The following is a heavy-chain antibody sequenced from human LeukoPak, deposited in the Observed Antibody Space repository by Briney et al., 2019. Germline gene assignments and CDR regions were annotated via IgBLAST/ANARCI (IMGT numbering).Heavy chain of an antibody. V-gene: IGHV4-39*01. Sequence: KPSETLSLTCTVAGGSISSSSYYWGWIRQPPGKGLEWIGSIYYSGSTYYNPSLKSRFTISVDTSKNQFSLKLSSVTAADTAVYYCARTTSYGMDVWGQGTTVTVSS. CDR3: ARTTSYGMDV. D-gene: IGHD1-14*01. CDR1: GGSISSSSYY. J-gene: IGHJ6*02. CDR2: IYYSGST.